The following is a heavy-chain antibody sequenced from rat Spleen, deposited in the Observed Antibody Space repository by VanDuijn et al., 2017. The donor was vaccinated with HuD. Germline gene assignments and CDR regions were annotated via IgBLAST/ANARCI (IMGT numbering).Heavy chain of an antibody. Sequence: EVQLVESGGGLVQPGRSLKLSCAASGFTFSDYNMAWVRQAPKKGLEWVATISYDGSSTYYRDSVKGRFTISRDNAKSTLYLQMNSLRSEDTATYYCARQEDYGGYSRDYFDYWGQGVMVTVSS. V-gene: IGHV5-7*01. D-gene: IGHD1-11*01. CDR1: GFTFSDYN. J-gene: IGHJ2*01. CDR2: ISYDGSST. CDR3: ARQEDYGGYSRDYFDY.